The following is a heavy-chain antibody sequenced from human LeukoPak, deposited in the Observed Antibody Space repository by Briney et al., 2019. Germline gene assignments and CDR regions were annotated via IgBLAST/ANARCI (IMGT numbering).Heavy chain of an antibody. Sequence: GGSLRLSCSASGFTFSSYAMHWLRQAPGKGLEYVSAISSNGGSTYYADSVKGRFTISRDNSKSTLYLQMSSLRAEDTAVYYCVKGQWGYCSGGSCYWFDPWGQGTLVTVSS. CDR2: ISSNGGST. J-gene: IGHJ5*02. CDR3: VKGQWGYCSGGSCYWFDP. D-gene: IGHD2-15*01. V-gene: IGHV3-64D*06. CDR1: GFTFSSYA.